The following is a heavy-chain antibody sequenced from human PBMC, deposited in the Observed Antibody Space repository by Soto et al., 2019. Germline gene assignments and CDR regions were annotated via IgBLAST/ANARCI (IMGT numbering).Heavy chain of an antibody. Sequence: PSETLSLTCAVYGGSFSGYDWSWIRQPPGKGLEWIGEINHSGSTNYNPSLKSRVTISVDTSKNQFSLKLSSVTAADTAVYYCSRYNYDILTGVLDYWGQGTLVTVSS. J-gene: IGHJ4*02. V-gene: IGHV4-34*01. CDR1: GGSFSGYD. CDR2: INHSGST. D-gene: IGHD3-9*01. CDR3: SRYNYDILTGVLDY.